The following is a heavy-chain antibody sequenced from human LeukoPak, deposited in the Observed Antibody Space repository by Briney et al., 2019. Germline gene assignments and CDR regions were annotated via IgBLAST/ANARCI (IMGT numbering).Heavy chain of an antibody. Sequence: PGGSLRLSCAASGFTFDDYAMHWVRQAPGKGLEWVSGISWNSGSIGYADSVKGRFTISRDNAKNSLYLQMNSLRAEDTALYYCAKEGADVWGQGTTVTVSS. V-gene: IGHV3-9*01. CDR3: AKEGADV. CDR2: ISWNSGSI. CDR1: GFTFDDYA. D-gene: IGHD1-26*01. J-gene: IGHJ6*02.